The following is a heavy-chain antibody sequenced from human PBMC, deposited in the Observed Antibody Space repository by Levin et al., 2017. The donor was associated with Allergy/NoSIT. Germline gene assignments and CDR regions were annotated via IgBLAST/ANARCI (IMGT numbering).Heavy chain of an antibody. V-gene: IGHV2-5*02. D-gene: IGHD6-13*01. J-gene: IGHJ4*02. Sequence: ASGPTLVKPTQTLTLTCTFSGFSLSTSGVGVGWIRQPPGKALEWLALIYWDDDKRYSPSLKSRLTITKDTSKNQVVLTMTNMDPVDTATYYCAHSGSSSWYDPFHYFDYWGQGTLVTVSS. CDR2: IYWDDDK. CDR1: GFSLSTSGVG. CDR3: AHSGSSSWYDPFHYFDY.